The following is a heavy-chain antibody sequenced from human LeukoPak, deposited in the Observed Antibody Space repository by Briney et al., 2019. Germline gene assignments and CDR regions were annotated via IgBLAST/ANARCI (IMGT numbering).Heavy chain of an antibody. J-gene: IGHJ4*02. Sequence: ASVKVSCKASGYTFTSYGISWVRQAPGQGLEWMGWISAYNGNTNYAQKLQGRVTMTTDTSTSTAYMELRSLRSDDTAVYYCARGVKGYYYDSSGYYLDYFDYWGQGTLVTASS. D-gene: IGHD3-22*01. V-gene: IGHV1-18*01. CDR3: ARGVKGYYYDSSGYYLDYFDY. CDR2: ISAYNGNT. CDR1: GYTFTSYG.